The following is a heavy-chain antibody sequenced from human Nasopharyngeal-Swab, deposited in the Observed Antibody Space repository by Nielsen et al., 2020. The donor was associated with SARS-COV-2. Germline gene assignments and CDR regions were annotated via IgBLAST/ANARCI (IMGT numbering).Heavy chain of an antibody. CDR1: GFTFSSYA. V-gene: IGHV3-64D*09. Sequence: GESLKISCSASGFTFSSYAMHWVRQAPGKGLEYVSAISSNGGSTYYADSVKGRFTISRDNSKNTLYPQMSSLRAEDTAVYYCVRITMVRGADYWGQGTLVTVSS. CDR3: VRITMVRGADY. D-gene: IGHD3-10*01. CDR2: ISSNGGST. J-gene: IGHJ4*02.